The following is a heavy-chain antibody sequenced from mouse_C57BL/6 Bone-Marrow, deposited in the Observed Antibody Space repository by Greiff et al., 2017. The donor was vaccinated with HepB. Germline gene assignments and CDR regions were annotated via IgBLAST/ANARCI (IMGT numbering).Heavy chain of an antibody. D-gene: IGHD1-1*01. CDR1: GYTFTSYW. V-gene: IGHV1-59*01. J-gene: IGHJ2*01. CDR2: IDPSDSYT. Sequence: QVQLQQPGAELVRPGTSVKLSCKASGYTFTSYWMHWVKQRPGQGLEWIGVIDPSDSYTNYNQKFKGKATLTVDTSSSTAYMQLSSLTSEDSAVYYCSRPLRYYCSSGYYFDYWGQGTTLTVSS. CDR3: SRPLRYYCSSGYYFDY.